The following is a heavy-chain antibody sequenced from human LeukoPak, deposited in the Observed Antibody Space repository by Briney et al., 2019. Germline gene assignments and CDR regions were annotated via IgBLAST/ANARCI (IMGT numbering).Heavy chain of an antibody. CDR1: GGSISSSSYY. D-gene: IGHD6-19*01. V-gene: IGHV4-39*01. CDR3: ARQPRRAVADDY. J-gene: IGHJ4*02. Sequence: SETLSLTCTVSGGSISSSSYYWGWIRQPPGKGLEWIGSIYYCGSTYYNPSLKSRVTISVDTSKNQFSLKLSSVTAADTAVYYCARQPRRAVADDYWGQGTLVTVSS. CDR2: IYYCGST.